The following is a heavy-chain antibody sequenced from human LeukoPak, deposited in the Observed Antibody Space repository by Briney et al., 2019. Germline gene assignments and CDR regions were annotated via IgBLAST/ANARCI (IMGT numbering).Heavy chain of an antibody. CDR2: ISGSGGST. V-gene: IGHV3-23*01. J-gene: IGHJ4*02. Sequence: GGSLRLSCAASGFTFSSYAMSWVGQAPGKGLEWVSAISGSGGSTYYADSVKGRFTISRDNSKNTLYLQMNSLRAEDTAVYYCAKDQYGSGSSYYFDYWGQGTLVTVSS. D-gene: IGHD3-10*01. CDR3: AKDQYGSGSSYYFDY. CDR1: GFTFSSYA.